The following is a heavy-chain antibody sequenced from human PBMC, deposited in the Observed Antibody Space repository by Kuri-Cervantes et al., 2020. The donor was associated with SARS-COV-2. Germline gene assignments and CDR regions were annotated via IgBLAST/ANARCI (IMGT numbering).Heavy chain of an antibody. D-gene: IGHD3-10*01. J-gene: IGHJ6*02. CDR3: ARGMRYYGSGNSNGMDV. CDR2: INHSGST. CDR1: GGSVSSGSYY. V-gene: IGHV4-39*07. Sequence: ESLKISCTVSGGSVSSGSYYWSWIRQPPGKGLEWIGEINHSGSTNYNPSLKSRVTISVDTSKNQFSLKLSSVTAADTAVYYCARGMRYYGSGNSNGMDVWGQGTTVTVSS.